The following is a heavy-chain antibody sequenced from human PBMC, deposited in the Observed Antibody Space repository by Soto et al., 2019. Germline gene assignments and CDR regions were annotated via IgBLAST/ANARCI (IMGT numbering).Heavy chain of an antibody. CDR1: GYTFTSYG. V-gene: IGHV1-18*01. CDR3: AREDNAFPIVVVPAAILV. D-gene: IGHD2-2*01. Sequence: QVQLVQSGAEVKKPGASVKVSCKASGYTFTSYGISWVRQAPGQGLEWMGWISAYNGNTNYAQKLQGRVTMTTDTSTSTAYMELRSLRSDDTAVYYCAREDNAFPIVVVPAAILVWGQGTLATVSS. CDR2: ISAYNGNT. J-gene: IGHJ4*02.